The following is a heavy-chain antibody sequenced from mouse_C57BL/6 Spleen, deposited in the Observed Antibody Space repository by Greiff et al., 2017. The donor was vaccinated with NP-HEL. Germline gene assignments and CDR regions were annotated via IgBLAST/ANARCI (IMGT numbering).Heavy chain of an antibody. CDR2: ILPGSGST. Sequence: VQLQQSGAELMKPGASVKLSCKATGYTFTGYWIEWVKQRPGHGLEWIGEILPGSGSTNYNAKFKGKATFTADTSSNTAYMQLSSLTTEESAIDYCARSGYYGSSPYWYFDVWGTGTTVTVSS. CDR1: GYTFTGYW. CDR3: ARSGYYGSSPYWYFDV. D-gene: IGHD1-1*01. J-gene: IGHJ1*03. V-gene: IGHV1-9*01.